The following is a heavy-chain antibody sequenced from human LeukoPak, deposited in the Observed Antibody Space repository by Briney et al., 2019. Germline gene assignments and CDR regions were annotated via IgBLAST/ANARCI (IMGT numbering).Heavy chain of an antibody. CDR2: ISGSGGST. CDR3: ARHPREDCGGDCYYSYFDY. D-gene: IGHD2-21*02. Sequence: PGGSLRLSCAASGFTFSSYAMSWVRQAPGKGLEWVSAISGSGGSTYYADSVKGRFTISRDNSKNTLYLQMNSLRAEDTAVYYCARHPREDCGGDCYYSYFDYWGQGTLVTVSS. CDR1: GFTFSSYA. V-gene: IGHV3-23*01. J-gene: IGHJ4*02.